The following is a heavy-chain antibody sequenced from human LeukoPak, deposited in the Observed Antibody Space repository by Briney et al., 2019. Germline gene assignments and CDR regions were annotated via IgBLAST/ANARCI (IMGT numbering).Heavy chain of an antibody. CDR2: IYHSGDT. Sequence: PSETLSLTCAVSGDSISSTNWWSWVRQPPGKGLEWIGEIYHSGDTNYNPSLRGRVTIALDKSKNQLSLKLSSVTAADTAVYYCARGVGLTQGGTFDYWGQGTLVTVSS. J-gene: IGHJ4*02. D-gene: IGHD1-1*01. CDR3: ARGVGLTQGGTFDY. V-gene: IGHV4-4*02. CDR1: GDSISSTNW.